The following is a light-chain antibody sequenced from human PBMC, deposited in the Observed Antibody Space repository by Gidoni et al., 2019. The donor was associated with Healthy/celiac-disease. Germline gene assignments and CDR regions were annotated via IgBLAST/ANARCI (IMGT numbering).Light chain of an antibody. CDR1: QSLLHSNGYNY. J-gene: IGKJ1*01. Sequence: DIVITQSPLSLHVTPGEPASISRRSSQSLLHSNGYNYLDWYLQKPGQSPQLLIYLGSNRASGVPDRFSGSGSGTDFTLKISRVEAEDVGVYYCMQALQTPWTFGQGTKVEIK. CDR2: LGS. V-gene: IGKV2-28*01. CDR3: MQALQTPWT.